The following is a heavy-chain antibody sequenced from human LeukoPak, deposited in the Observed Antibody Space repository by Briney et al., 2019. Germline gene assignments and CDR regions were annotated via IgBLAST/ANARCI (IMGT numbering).Heavy chain of an antibody. Sequence: PSETLSLTCTVSGGSISNSYYWGWIRQPPGKGLEWIGSIYYSGSTYYNPSLKSRVTISVDTSNNEFSLRLTSVTAADTAVYYCARGGYYYDTCGPFDYWGQGTLVTVSS. D-gene: IGHD3-22*01. CDR3: ARGGYYYDTCGPFDY. J-gene: IGHJ4*02. V-gene: IGHV4-39*07. CDR2: IYYSGST. CDR1: GGSISNSYY.